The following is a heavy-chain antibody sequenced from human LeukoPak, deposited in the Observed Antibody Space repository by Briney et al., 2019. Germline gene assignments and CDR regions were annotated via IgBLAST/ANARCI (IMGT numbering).Heavy chain of an antibody. CDR1: GGFISSSNW. V-gene: IGHV4-4*02. Sequence: PSETQSLTCTVSGGFISSSNWWSWVRYSPGKGLEWIGEIYHSGCTNYNPSLKSRVTISVDKSKNQFSLKLSSVTAADTAVYYCARVAYDILTGPAAPTLFDYWGQGTLVTVSS. J-gene: IGHJ4*02. CDR3: ARVAYDILTGPAAPTLFDY. D-gene: IGHD3-9*01. CDR2: IYHSGCT.